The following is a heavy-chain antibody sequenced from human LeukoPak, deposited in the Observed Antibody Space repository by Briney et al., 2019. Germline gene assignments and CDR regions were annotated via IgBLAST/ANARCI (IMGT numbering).Heavy chain of an antibody. D-gene: IGHD3-10*01. CDR2: MYYSGST. J-gene: IGHJ4*02. CDR3: ARDQGYYGSGSYYSF. Sequence: SETLSLTCTASGGSISNYYWSWIRQPPGKGLEWIGYMYYSGSTNYNPSLKSRVTISVDTSKNQFSLKLSSVTAADTAVYSCARDQGYYGSGSYYSFWGQGTLVTVSS. CDR1: GGSISNYY. V-gene: IGHV4-59*01.